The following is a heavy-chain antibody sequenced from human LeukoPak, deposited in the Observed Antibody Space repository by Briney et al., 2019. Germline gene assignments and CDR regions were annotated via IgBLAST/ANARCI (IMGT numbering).Heavy chain of an antibody. CDR2: INPTSGDT. CDR3: ARLITDDAFGI. V-gene: IGHV1-2*02. Sequence: ASVTVSCKASGYTFTGHYMHWVRQAPGQGLEWMGWINPTSGDTYSAQKFQGRVTMTTDTSISTAYMELSRLRSDDTAVYYCARLITDDAFGIWGQGTMVTVSS. J-gene: IGHJ3*02. CDR1: GYTFTGHY. D-gene: IGHD1-14*01.